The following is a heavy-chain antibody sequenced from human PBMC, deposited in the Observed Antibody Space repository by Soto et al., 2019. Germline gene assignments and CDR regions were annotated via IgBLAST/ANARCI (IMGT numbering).Heavy chain of an antibody. CDR2: IYYSGST. D-gene: IGHD3-22*01. J-gene: IGHJ4*02. Sequence: SETLSLTXTVSGGSISSSSYYWGRIRQPPGKGLEWIGSIYYSGSTYYNPSLKSRVTISVDTSKNQFSLKLSSVTAADTAVYYCARQGGYYYDSSGSIYFDYWGQGTLVTVSS. CDR3: ARQGGYYYDSSGSIYFDY. V-gene: IGHV4-39*01. CDR1: GGSISSSSYY.